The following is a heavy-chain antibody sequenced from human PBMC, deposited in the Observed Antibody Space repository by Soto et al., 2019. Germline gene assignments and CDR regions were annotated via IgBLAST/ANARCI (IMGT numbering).Heavy chain of an antibody. J-gene: IGHJ4*02. V-gene: IGHV1-2*02. CDR2: TNPSNGGT. CDR3: ASEVGGGRQYYFDS. Sequence: GASVKVSCKASGYTFTGYYIHWVRPAPGQGLEWMGWTNPSNGGTNYAQKFQGRVTMTRDTSLSTAYMELTTLRSDDTAVFYCASEVGGGRQYYFDSPALGTLVTISS. CDR1: GYTFTGYY. D-gene: IGHD3-16*01.